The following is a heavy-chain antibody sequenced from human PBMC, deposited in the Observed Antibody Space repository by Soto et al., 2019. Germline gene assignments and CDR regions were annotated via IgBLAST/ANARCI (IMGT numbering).Heavy chain of an antibody. CDR3: ARDLCIVDTSPEEGGA. J-gene: IGHJ4*02. V-gene: IGHV3-48*02. CDR2: ISSSSSTI. D-gene: IGHD5-18*01. Sequence: EVQLVESGGGLVQPGGSLRLSCAASGFTFSSYSMTWVRQAPGKGLEWVSYISSSSSTIYYADSVKGRFTISRDNAKNSLYLQMNSRREEDTAVYYCARDLCIVDTSPEEGGAWAQGTLVTVSS. CDR1: GFTFSSYS.